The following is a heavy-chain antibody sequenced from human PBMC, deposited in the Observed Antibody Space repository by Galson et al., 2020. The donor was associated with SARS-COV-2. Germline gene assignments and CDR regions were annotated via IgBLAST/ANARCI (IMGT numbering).Heavy chain of an antibody. V-gene: IGHV4-61*02. CDR3: ARESRWDLYFDH. D-gene: IGHD1-26*01. J-gene: IGHJ4*02. CDR2: IYTGVNT. CDR1: GGSISSGSYY. Sequence: SETLSLTCTVSGGSISSGSYYWSWIRQPAGKGLEWIGRIYTGVNTNYNPSLKSRVTISVDTSKNQFSLKLSSVTAADTAVYYCARESRWDLYFDHWGQGTLVTVCS.